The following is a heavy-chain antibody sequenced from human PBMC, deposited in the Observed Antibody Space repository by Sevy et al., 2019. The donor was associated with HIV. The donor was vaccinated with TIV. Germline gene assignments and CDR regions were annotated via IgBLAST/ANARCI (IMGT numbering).Heavy chain of an antibody. CDR1: GFTFSSYE. CDR2: ISSSGTTI. V-gene: IGHV3-48*03. CDR3: ARVDANYDKGFDP. D-gene: IGHD3-22*01. Sequence: GGSLRLSCEASGFTFSSYEMNWVRQAPGKGLEWVSYISSSGTTIKYADSVKGRFTISRDNAKNSLYMQTNSLRAEDTAVYYCARVDANYDKGFDPWGQGTLVTVSS. J-gene: IGHJ5*02.